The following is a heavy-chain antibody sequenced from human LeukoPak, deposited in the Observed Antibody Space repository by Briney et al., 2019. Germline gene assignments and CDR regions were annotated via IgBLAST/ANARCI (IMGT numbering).Heavy chain of an antibody. CDR2: INPDGSRT. Sequence: GGSLRLSCAASGFTFSTYWVHWVRQAPGKGLVWVSRINPDGSRTDYADSVKGRFTISRDNSKNTLYLQMNSLRAEDTAVYYCAKDRSSSWRDYFDYWGQGTLVTVSS. D-gene: IGHD6-13*01. CDR1: GFTFSTYW. CDR3: AKDRSSSWRDYFDY. V-gene: IGHV3-74*01. J-gene: IGHJ4*02.